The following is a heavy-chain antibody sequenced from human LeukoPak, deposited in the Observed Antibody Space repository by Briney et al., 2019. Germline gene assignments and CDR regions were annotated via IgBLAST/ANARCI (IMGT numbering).Heavy chain of an antibody. D-gene: IGHD3-22*01. V-gene: IGHV4-39*06. CDR1: GGSISSSSYY. J-gene: IGHJ5*01. CDR3: ARGNYYYSRGYYFDS. Sequence: SETLSLTCTVSGGSISSSSYYWGWIRQPPGKGLEWIGSIYYSGSTYYNPSLKSRVTISVDTSKNQFALKLSSVTAADTAVYYCARGNYYYSRGYYFDSWGQGTLVTVSS. CDR2: IYYSGST.